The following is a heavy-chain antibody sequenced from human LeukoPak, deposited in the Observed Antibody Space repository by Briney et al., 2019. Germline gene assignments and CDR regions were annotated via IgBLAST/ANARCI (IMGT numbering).Heavy chain of an antibody. CDR3: ARAISPSGGTHDY. D-gene: IGHD4-23*01. CDR1: GGSISSGGYY. J-gene: IGHJ4*02. CDR2: IYYSGST. V-gene: IGHV4-31*03. Sequence: SETLSLTCTVSGGSISSGGYYWSWLRQHPGKGLEWIGYIYYSGSTYYNPSLKSRVTISVDTSKNQFSLKLSSVTAADTAVYYCARAISPSGGTHDYWGQGTLVTVSS.